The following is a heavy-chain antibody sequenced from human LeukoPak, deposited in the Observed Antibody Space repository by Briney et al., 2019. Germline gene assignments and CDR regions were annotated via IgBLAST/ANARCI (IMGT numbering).Heavy chain of an antibody. CDR1: GYTFTSYT. D-gene: IGHD6-6*01. CDR3: ARDSPGIAARPWVF. CDR2: INAGNGNA. V-gene: IGHV1-3*01. Sequence: ASVKVSCTASGYTFTSYTIYWVRQAPGQRLEWMGWINAGNGNAEYSQKFQDRVTITRDTSASTAYMELSSLRSEDTAVYYCARDSPGIAARPWVFWGQGTLVTVSS. J-gene: IGHJ4*02.